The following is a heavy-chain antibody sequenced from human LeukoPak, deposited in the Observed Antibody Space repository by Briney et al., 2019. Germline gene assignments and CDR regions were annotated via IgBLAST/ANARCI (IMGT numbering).Heavy chain of an antibody. CDR3: ARDRVQGTNYYDSSGYGD. CDR1: GFTVSSNY. Sequence: GGSLRLSCAASGFTVSSNYMSWVRQAPGKGLEWVSVIYSGGSTYYADSVKGRFTISRDNSKNTLYLQMNSLRAEDTAVYYCARDRVQGTNYYDSSGYGDWGQGTLVTVSS. V-gene: IGHV3-53*01. J-gene: IGHJ4*02. CDR2: IYSGGST. D-gene: IGHD3-22*01.